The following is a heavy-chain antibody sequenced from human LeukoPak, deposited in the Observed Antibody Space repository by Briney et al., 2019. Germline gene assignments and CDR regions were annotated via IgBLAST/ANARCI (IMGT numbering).Heavy chain of an antibody. D-gene: IGHD5-18*01. CDR1: GFTFSNYE. J-gene: IGHJ3*01. Sequence: GGSLRLSCAASGFTFSNYEMHWVRQAPGKGLEWLSYISGDGSSMDYADSVKGRFIISRDNAKNSLFLHMDSLRAEDTALYYCARQFFSSGSPDPFDVWGQGTTVTV. CDR3: ARQFFSSGSPDPFDV. V-gene: IGHV3-48*03. CDR2: ISGDGSSM.